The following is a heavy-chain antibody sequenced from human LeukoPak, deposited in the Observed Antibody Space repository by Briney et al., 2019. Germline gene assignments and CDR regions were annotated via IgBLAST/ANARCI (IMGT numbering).Heavy chain of an antibody. V-gene: IGHV3-21*01. J-gene: IGHJ4*02. CDR1: GFSFSDYS. D-gene: IGHD3-22*01. Sequence: GGSLRLSCAASGFSFSDYSMNWVHQAPGKGLEWVSFISNYSTYIYYADSLKGRFTISRDNAKNSLYLQMNSLRAEDTAVYYCARDSFAGYDSSGYSSYDYWGQGTLVTVSS. CDR3: ARDSFAGYDSSGYSSYDY. CDR2: ISNYSTYI.